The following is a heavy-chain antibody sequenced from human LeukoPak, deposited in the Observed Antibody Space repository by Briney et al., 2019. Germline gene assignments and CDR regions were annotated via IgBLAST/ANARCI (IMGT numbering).Heavy chain of an antibody. CDR3: ARDPTLSRVSYCFDY. D-gene: IGHD2/OR15-2a*01. CDR2: ISYDGSNK. J-gene: IGHJ4*02. CDR1: GFTFSSYA. V-gene: IGHV3-30-3*01. Sequence: PGGSLRLSCAASGFTFSSYAMHWVRQAPGKGLEWVAVISYDGSNKYYADSVKGRFTISRDNSKNTLYLQMNSLRAEDTAVYYCARDPTLSRVSYCFDYWGQGTLVTVSS.